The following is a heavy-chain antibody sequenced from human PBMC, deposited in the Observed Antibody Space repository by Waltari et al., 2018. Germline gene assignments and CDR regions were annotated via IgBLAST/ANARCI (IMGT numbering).Heavy chain of an antibody. CDR3: ARGEEGYGEAYY. Sequence: EVQLVESGGDLVQPGGSLRLSCAASGFMFNNYAMTWVRQGPGKGLEWVSSISGGGDNTEYADAVKGLFTISRDKTKNTLYLQMNSLRVDDTAVYYWARGEEGYGEAYYWGQGTLVTVSS. CDR1: GFMFNNYA. D-gene: IGHD3-10*01. CDR2: ISGGGDNT. V-gene: IGHV3-23*04. J-gene: IGHJ4*02.